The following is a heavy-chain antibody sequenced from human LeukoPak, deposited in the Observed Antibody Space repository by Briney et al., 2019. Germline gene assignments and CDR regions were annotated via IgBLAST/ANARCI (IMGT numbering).Heavy chain of an antibody. V-gene: IGHV5-51*01. Sequence: GESLKISCKGSGYSFTSYWIGWVRQMPGKGLEWMGIIYPGDSDTRYSPSFQGQVTISADKSISTAYLQWSSLKASDTAMYYCARQILIWYSSSWVHSYYFDYWGQGTLVTVSS. D-gene: IGHD6-13*01. CDR3: ARQILIWYSSSWVHSYYFDY. CDR1: GYSFTSYW. J-gene: IGHJ4*02. CDR2: IYPGDSDT.